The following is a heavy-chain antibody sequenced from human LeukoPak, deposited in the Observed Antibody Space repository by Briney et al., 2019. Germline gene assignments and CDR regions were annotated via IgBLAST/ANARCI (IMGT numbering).Heavy chain of an antibody. Sequence: GSLRLSCAASGFTFSDTWMHWIRQPPGKGLEWIGEINHSGSTNYNPSLKSRVTISVDTSKNQFSLKLSSVTAADTAVYYCARLPYGITMIVDWGQGTLVTVSS. CDR3: ARLPYGITMIVD. J-gene: IGHJ4*02. CDR2: INHSGST. V-gene: IGHV4-34*01. CDR1: GFTFSDTW. D-gene: IGHD3-22*01.